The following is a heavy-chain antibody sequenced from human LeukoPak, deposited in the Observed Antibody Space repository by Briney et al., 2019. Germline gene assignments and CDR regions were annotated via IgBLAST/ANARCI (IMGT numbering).Heavy chain of an antibody. Sequence: PSETLSLTCAVSGGSISSSNWWSWVRQPPGKGLEWIGEIYHSGSTNYNPSLKSRVTISVDKSKNQFSLKLSSVTAADTAVYYCARRYYDYVWGSYYFDYWGQGTLVTVSS. J-gene: IGHJ4*02. CDR1: GGSISSSNW. D-gene: IGHD3-16*01. V-gene: IGHV4-4*02. CDR3: ARRYYDYVWGSYYFDY. CDR2: IYHSGST.